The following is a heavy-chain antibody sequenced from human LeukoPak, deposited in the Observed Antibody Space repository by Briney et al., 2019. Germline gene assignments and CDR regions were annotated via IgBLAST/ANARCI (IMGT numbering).Heavy chain of an antibody. CDR3: ARDFEGYDSNAFDI. V-gene: IGHV1-46*01. Sequence: ASVKVSCKASGYTFTSYYMHWVRQAPGQGLEWMGIINPSGGSTSYAQKFQGRVTMTRDTSISTAYMELSRLRSDDTAVYYCARDFEGYDSNAFDIWGQGTMVTVSS. J-gene: IGHJ3*02. CDR1: GYTFTSYY. D-gene: IGHD3-22*01. CDR2: INPSGGST.